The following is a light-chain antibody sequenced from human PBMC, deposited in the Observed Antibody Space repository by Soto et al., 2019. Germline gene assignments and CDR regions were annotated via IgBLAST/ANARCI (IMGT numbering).Light chain of an antibody. Sequence: EIVMTQSPATLSVSPGERATLSCRASQSLSSLLAWYQRKPGQAPRLLIYGASTRPTGIPARFSGSGSGTEFTLTISSLQSEDFAVYYCQQYQNWPLAFGVGNKVEIK. V-gene: IGKV3-15*01. CDR3: QQYQNWPLA. CDR2: GAS. J-gene: IGKJ4*01. CDR1: QSLSSL.